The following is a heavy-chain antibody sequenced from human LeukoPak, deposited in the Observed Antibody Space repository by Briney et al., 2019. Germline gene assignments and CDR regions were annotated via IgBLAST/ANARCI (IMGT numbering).Heavy chain of an antibody. Sequence: SETLSLTCTVSGGSISSYYWSWIRQPAGKGLEWIGRIYTSGSTNYNPSLKSRVTMSVDTSKNQFSLKLSSVTAADTAVYYCASGDYGGDDYYYGMDVWGQGTTVTVSS. CDR1: GGSISSYY. J-gene: IGHJ6*02. D-gene: IGHD4-23*01. V-gene: IGHV4-4*07. CDR2: IYTSGST. CDR3: ASGDYGGDDYYYGMDV.